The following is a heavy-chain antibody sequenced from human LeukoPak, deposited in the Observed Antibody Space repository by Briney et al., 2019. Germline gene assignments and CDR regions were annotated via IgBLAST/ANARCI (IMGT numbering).Heavy chain of an antibody. J-gene: IGHJ4*02. CDR2: MNPNSGNT. CDR1: GYTFTSYD. Sequence: GASVKVSCKASGYTFTSYDINWVRQATGQGLEWMGWMNPNSGNTGYAQKFQGGVTMTRDTSISTAYMELSRLRSDDTAVYYCAREGYCSGGSCYNFDYWGQGTLVTVSS. V-gene: IGHV1-8*01. CDR3: AREGYCSGGSCYNFDY. D-gene: IGHD2-15*01.